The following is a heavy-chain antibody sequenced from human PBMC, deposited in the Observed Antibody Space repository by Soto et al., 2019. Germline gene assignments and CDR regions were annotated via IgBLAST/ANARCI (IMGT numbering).Heavy chain of an antibody. Sequence: ASVKVSCKASGYTFTGYYMHWVRQAPGQGLEWMGWINPNSGGTNYAQKFQGWVTMTRDTSISTAYMELSRLRSDDTAMYYFARWFLFGLGRYPPSPYHYDYFMDFWGKGTTVTVSS. V-gene: IGHV1-2*04. CDR2: INPNSGGT. CDR1: GYTFTGYY. CDR3: ARWFLFGLGRYPPSPYHYDYFMDF. J-gene: IGHJ6*03. D-gene: IGHD3-10*01.